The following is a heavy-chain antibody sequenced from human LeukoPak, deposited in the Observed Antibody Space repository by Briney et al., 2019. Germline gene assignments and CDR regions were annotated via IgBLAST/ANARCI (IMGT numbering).Heavy chain of an antibody. CDR3: ARGGRGDCSGGSCYLAYYYYYGMDV. V-gene: IGHV1-69*13. Sequence: ASVKVSCKASGGTFSSYAISWVRRAPGQGLEWMGGIIPIFGTANYAQKFQGRVTITADESTSTAYMELSSLRSEDTAVYYCARGGRGDCSGGSCYLAYYYYYGMDVWGRGTTVTVSS. D-gene: IGHD2-15*01. CDR2: IIPIFGTA. CDR1: GGTFSSYA. J-gene: IGHJ6*04.